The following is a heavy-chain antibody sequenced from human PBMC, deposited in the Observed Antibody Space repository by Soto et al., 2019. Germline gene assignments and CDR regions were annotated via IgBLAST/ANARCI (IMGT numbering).Heavy chain of an antibody. Sequence: ASVKVSCKASGYTFTSYDINWVREATGQGLEWMGWMNPNSGNTGYAQKFQGRVTMTRNTSISTAYMELSSLRSEDTAVYYCARTAAGLWQYYYYGMDVWGQGTTVTVSS. V-gene: IGHV1-8*01. J-gene: IGHJ6*02. D-gene: IGHD6-13*01. CDR1: GYTFTSYD. CDR2: MNPNSGNT. CDR3: ARTAAGLWQYYYYGMDV.